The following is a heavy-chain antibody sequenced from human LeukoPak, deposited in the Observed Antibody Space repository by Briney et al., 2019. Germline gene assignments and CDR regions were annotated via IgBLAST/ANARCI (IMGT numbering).Heavy chain of an antibody. CDR3: VRIKGAVAGYFDY. J-gene: IGHJ4*02. CDR2: IKHDGSEK. CDR1: GFTFGDFW. D-gene: IGHD6-19*01. V-gene: IGHV3-7*01. Sequence: GGSLRLSCAPSGFTFGDFWMSWVRQAPGKGLQWVANIKHDGSEKYYVDSVKGRFTISRGNAKDSLYLQMYSLRAEDTALYYCVRIKGAVAGYFDYWGQGTLVTVSS.